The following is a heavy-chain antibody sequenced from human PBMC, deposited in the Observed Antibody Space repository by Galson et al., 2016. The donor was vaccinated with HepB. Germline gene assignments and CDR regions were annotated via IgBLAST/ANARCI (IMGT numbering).Heavy chain of an antibody. Sequence: SLRLSCAASGFSFSTYGMHWVRQAPGKGLEWVAVISPDGSIIHSADSVTGRFTISRDNSKTTLFLQMNSLRIDDTAVYYCAKVFRQYSYGYSGWYFDLWGRGTLVPVSS. V-gene: IGHV3-30*18. D-gene: IGHD5-18*01. CDR1: GFSFSTYG. CDR3: AKVFRQYSYGYSGWYFDL. CDR2: ISPDGSII. J-gene: IGHJ2*01.